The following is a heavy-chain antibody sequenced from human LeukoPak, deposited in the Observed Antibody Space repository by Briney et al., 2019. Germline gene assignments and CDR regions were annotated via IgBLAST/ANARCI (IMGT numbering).Heavy chain of an antibody. CDR1: GYTFTSYD. D-gene: IGHD5-12*01. CDR3: ARGRWLRHWFDP. J-gene: IGHJ5*02. Sequence: ASVKVSCKASGYTFTSYDINWVRQATGQGLEWMGWKNPNSGNTGYAQKFQGRVTMTRNTSISTAYMELSSLRSEDTAVYYCARGRWLRHWFDPWGQGTLVTVSS. V-gene: IGHV1-8*01. CDR2: KNPNSGNT.